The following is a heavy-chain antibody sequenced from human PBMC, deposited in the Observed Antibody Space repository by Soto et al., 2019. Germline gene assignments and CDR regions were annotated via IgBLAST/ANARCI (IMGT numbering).Heavy chain of an antibody. Sequence: QTLSPTCALSGGRVSSNSAAWNWIRQAPSGGLEWLGRTYYRSKWYNDYAVSVKSRPTINPDTSKNQFSLQLNSVPPEDTAVYYCARDLPIAVAGTSNWFDPWGQGTLVTVSS. J-gene: IGHJ5*02. CDR3: ARDLPIAVAGTSNWFDP. CDR1: GGRVSSNSAA. D-gene: IGHD6-19*01. CDR2: TYYRSKWYN. V-gene: IGHV6-1*01.